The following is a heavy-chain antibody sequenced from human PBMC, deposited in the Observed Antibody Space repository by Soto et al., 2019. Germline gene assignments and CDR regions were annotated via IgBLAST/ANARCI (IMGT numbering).Heavy chain of an antibody. CDR1: GYDFTTYG. D-gene: IGHD3-10*01. V-gene: IGHV1-18*01. J-gene: IGHJ4*02. Sequence: QVHLVQSGAEVKKPGASVKVSCKGSGYDFTTYGITWVRQAPGQGLEWMAWITAHNGNTDYAQKLQGRVTVTRDTSTSTAYMGLRSRRPDETAVYYCARGRYGAYWGQGALVTVSS. CDR2: ITAHNGNT. CDR3: ARGRYGAY.